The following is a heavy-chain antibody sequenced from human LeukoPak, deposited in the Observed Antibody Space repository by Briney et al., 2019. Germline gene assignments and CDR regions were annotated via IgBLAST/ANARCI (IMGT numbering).Heavy chain of an antibody. CDR2: IIPIFGTA. CDR3: ARVPHFGGPLDY. Sequence: SVKVSCKASGGTFSSYAISRVRQAPGQGLEWMGGIIPIFGTANYAQKFQGRVTITADESTSTAYMELSSLRSEDTAVYYCARVPHFGGPLDYWGQGTLVTVSS. J-gene: IGHJ4*02. CDR1: GGTFSSYA. D-gene: IGHD4-23*01. V-gene: IGHV1-69*13.